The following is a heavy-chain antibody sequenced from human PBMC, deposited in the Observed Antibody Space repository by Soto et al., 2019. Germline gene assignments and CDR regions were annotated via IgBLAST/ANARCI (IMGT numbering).Heavy chain of an antibody. D-gene: IGHD3-10*01. J-gene: IGHJ5*02. CDR3: ARALQRDNYYGSGSSPYNWFDP. V-gene: IGHV3-30-3*01. CDR2: ISYDGSNK. CDR1: GFTFSSYA. Sequence: GGSLRLSCAASGFTFSSYAMHWVRQAPGKGLEWVAVISYDGSNKYYADSVKGRFTISRDNSKNTLYLQMNSLRAEDTAVYYCARALQRDNYYGSGSSPYNWFDPWGQGTLVTVSS.